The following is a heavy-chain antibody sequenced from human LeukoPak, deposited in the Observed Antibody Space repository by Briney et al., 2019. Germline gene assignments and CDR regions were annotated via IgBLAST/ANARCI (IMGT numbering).Heavy chain of an antibody. V-gene: IGHV4-61*01. CDR2: IYYTGST. Sequence: PETLSLTCTVSGDSVSSGYNYWSWIRQPPGKGLEWIGHIYYTGSTNYNPSLKSRVTVSVDTSKNPFSLKLNSVTAADTAVYYCARGPLRGWFDPWGQGTLVTVSS. CDR1: GDSVSSGYNY. CDR3: ARGPLRGWFDP. J-gene: IGHJ5*02.